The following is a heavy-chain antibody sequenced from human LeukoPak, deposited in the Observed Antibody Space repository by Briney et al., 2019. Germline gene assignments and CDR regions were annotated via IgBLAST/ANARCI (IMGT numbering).Heavy chain of an antibody. D-gene: IGHD1-26*01. Sequence: SETLSLTCTVSGGSISSGSYYWSWIRQPAGKGLEWIGRIYTSGSTNYNPSLKSRVTISVDTSKNQFSLKLSSVTAADTAVYYCAKDFRHYYAESGSYGADYWGQGTLVTVSS. CDR3: AKDFRHYYAESGSYGADY. CDR1: GGSISSGSYY. CDR2: IYTSGST. J-gene: IGHJ4*02. V-gene: IGHV4-61*02.